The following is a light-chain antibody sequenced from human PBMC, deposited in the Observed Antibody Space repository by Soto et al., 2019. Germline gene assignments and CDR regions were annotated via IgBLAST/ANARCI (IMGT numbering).Light chain of an antibody. J-gene: IGKJ4*01. CDR1: QSISSW. V-gene: IGKV1-5*01. CDR2: DAS. Sequence: DIQMTQSPSTLSASVGDRVTITCRASQSISSWLAWYQQKPGKAPKLLIYDASSLESGVPPRFSGGGSGTEFTLTISSLQPDDFVTYYCQQYNSYSLTFGGGTKVDIK. CDR3: QQYNSYSLT.